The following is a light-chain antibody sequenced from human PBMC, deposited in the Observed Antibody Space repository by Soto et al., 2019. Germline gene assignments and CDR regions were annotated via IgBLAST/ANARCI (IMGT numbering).Light chain of an antibody. Sequence: EIVMTQSPATLSVSPGERVTLSCRASHSIFNNLAWYQQKPGQAPGLLIHGASTRATGIAARFSGSGSWTEFTLTISSLQSEDFAVYYCQQYNDWPRTFGQGTKVEIK. CDR2: GAS. CDR3: QQYNDWPRT. J-gene: IGKJ1*01. V-gene: IGKV3-15*01. CDR1: HSIFNN.